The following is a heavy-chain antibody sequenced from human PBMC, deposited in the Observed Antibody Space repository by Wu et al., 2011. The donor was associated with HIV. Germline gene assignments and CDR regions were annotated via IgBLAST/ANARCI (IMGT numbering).Heavy chain of an antibody. CDR1: GYTFTSYY. Sequence: QVQLVQSGAEVKKPGASVKVSCKASGYTFTSYYMHWVRQAPGQGLEWMGGLIPLFGATDYAQKFQGRITISADTSTTTVYMDLSSLRSEDTAVYFCARAPNPGRYFDLWGRGTLVTVSS. V-gene: IGHV1-46*01. CDR2: LIPLFGAT. CDR3: ARAPNPGRYFDL. D-gene: IGHD2-8*01. J-gene: IGHJ2*01.